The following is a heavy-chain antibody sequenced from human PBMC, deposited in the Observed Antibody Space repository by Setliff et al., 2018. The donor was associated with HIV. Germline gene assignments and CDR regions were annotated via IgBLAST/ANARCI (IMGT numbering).Heavy chain of an antibody. CDR3: ARGWGYCSGGSCYSGLGWFDP. V-gene: IGHV4-4*08. D-gene: IGHD2-15*01. J-gene: IGHJ5*02. Sequence: NPSETLSLTCTVSGGSISSYYWSWIRQPPGKGLEWIGYIYTSGSTNYNPSLKSRVTISVDTSKNQFSLKLSSVTAADTAVYYCARGWGYCSGGSCYSGLGWFDPWGQGTLVTVSS. CDR2: IYTSGST. CDR1: GGSISSYY.